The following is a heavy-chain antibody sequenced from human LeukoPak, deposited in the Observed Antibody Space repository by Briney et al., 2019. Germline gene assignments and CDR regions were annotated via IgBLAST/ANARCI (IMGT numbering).Heavy chain of an antibody. CDR1: GGSFSGYY. Sequence: SETLSLTCAVYGGSFSGYYWSWIRQPPGKGLEWIGEINHSGSTNYNPSLKSRVTISVDTSKNQFSLKLSSVTAADTAVYYCARDLRYCYDSNGYYLDYWGQGTLVTVSS. CDR2: INHSGST. CDR3: ARDLRYCYDSNGYYLDY. J-gene: IGHJ4*02. V-gene: IGHV4-34*01. D-gene: IGHD3-22*01.